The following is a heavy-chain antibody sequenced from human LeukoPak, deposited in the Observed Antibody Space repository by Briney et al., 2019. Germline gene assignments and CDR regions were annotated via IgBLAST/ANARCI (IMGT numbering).Heavy chain of an antibody. CDR1: GVTFSSYS. CDR3: AREILAPGKTHDY. J-gene: IGHJ4*02. CDR2: INDDGSAT. Sequence: GGSLRLSCAASGVTFSSYSMNWVRQAPGKGLVWVSRINDDGSATFYADSVKGRFTISRDNAKNTLFLQINSLRAEDAAVYYCAREILAPGKTHDYWGQGTLVTVSS. V-gene: IGHV3-74*01.